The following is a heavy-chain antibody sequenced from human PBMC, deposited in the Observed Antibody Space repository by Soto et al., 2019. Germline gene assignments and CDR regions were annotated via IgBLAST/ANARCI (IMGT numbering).Heavy chain of an antibody. J-gene: IGHJ4*02. CDR3: GGAVWGGYRSGVGIDY. CDR2: ISAYNGNT. V-gene: IGHV1-18*01. D-gene: IGHD3-16*02. CDR1: GYTFTSYG. Sequence: QVQLVQSGAEVKKPGASVKVSCKASGYTFTSYGISWVRQAPGQGLEWMGWISAYNGNTNYAQKLQGRVTMTTDTASSAVCGELWGRRCVDAAVYGGGGAVWGGYRSGVGIDYWGQGTLVTVSS.